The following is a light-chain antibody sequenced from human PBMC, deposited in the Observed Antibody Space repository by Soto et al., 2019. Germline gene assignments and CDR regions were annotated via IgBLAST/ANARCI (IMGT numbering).Light chain of an antibody. CDR2: DVS. J-gene: IGKJ1*01. CDR1: QRISGW. Sequence: DGHFTRSPSTQYASVGDTGTVTFGASQRISGWLAWHQQKPGKAPKLLIYDVSALKRGVPPRFSGRGSGAEFTLTISSLQPEDFATYYCQQYDSFSMPFGQRTKVDI. CDR3: QQYDSFSMP. V-gene: IGKV1-5*01.